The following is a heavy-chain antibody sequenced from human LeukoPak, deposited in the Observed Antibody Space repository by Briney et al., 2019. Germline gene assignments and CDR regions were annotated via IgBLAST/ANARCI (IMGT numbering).Heavy chain of an antibody. CDR2: IYYSGST. Sequence: SETLSLTCTVSGGSISSGGYYWSWLRQHPGKGLEWIGYIYYSGSTYYNPSLKSRVTISVDTSKNQFSLKLSSVTAADTAVYYCAREVTAIPWDAFDIWGQGTMVTVSS. V-gene: IGHV4-31*03. CDR1: GGSISSGGYY. D-gene: IGHD2-21*02. J-gene: IGHJ3*02. CDR3: AREVTAIPWDAFDI.